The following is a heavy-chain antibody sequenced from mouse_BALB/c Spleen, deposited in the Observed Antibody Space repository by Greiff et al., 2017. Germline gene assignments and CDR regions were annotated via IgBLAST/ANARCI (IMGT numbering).Heavy chain of an antibody. CDR3: ARPQLTGTYFDV. CDR1: GYAFSSYW. Sequence: VMLVESGAELVRPGSSVKLSCKASGYAFSSYWMNWVKQRPGQGLEWIGQIYPGDGDTNYNGKFKGKATLTADKSSSTAYMQLSSLTSEDSAVYFCARPQLTGTYFDVWGAGTTVTVSS. CDR2: IYPGDGDT. J-gene: IGHJ1*01. D-gene: IGHD4-1*01. V-gene: IGHV1-80*01.